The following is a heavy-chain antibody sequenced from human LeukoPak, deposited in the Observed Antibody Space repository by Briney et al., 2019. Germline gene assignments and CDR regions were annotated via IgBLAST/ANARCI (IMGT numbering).Heavy chain of an antibody. CDR2: ISESGGST. D-gene: IGHD6-6*01. Sequence: PGGSLRLSCAASGFTFSRYAMNWVRQAPGKGLEWVSTISESGGSTYYSDSVKGRFTISRDNSKNTLYLQMNSLRAEDTAVYYCAKTTFSLSYFDYWGQGTLVTVSS. CDR3: AKTTFSLSYFDY. J-gene: IGHJ4*02. CDR1: GFTFSRYA. V-gene: IGHV3-23*01.